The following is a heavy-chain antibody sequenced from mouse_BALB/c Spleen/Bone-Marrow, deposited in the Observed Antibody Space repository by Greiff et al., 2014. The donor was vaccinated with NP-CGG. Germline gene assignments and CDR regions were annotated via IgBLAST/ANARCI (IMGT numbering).Heavy chain of an antibody. D-gene: IGHD2-2*01. V-gene: IGHV1-25*01. CDR1: GYSFTGYT. CDR2: INPYNDDT. J-gene: IGHJ4*01. Sequence: EVQLVESGPELVKPGASMKISCKASGYSFTGYTINWVKQSHGTHLEWIGLINPYNDDTNYNQKFKGKATLTVDTSSSTAYMELVSLTSEDSAVYYCARLGLRLAMDYWGQGTSVTVSS. CDR3: ARLGLRLAMDY.